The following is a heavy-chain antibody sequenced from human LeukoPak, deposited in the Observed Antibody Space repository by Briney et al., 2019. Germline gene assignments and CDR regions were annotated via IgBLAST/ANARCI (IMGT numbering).Heavy chain of an antibody. D-gene: IGHD3-22*01. CDR3: ARYRHYYDSSGYYRGYYFDY. Sequence: SETLSLTCTVSGGSISSYYWGWIRQAPGKGLEWIGYIYYSGSTNYNPSLKSRVTISVDTSKNQFSLKLSSVTAADTAVYYCARYRHYYDSSGYYRGYYFDYWGQGTLVTVSS. CDR2: IYYSGST. J-gene: IGHJ4*02. V-gene: IGHV4-59*12. CDR1: GGSISSYY.